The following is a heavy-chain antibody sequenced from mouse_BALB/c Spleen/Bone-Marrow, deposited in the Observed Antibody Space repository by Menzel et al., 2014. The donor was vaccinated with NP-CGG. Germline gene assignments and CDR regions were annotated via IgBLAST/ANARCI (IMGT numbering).Heavy chain of an antibody. CDR1: GYAFSSYW. CDR3: PRRGYYYGSSYVDY. CDR2: IYPGDGDT. V-gene: IGHV1-80*01. Sequence: QVQLKESGAELVRPGSSVKISCKASGYAFSSYWMNWVKQRPGQGLGWIGQIYPGDGDTNYNGKFKGKATLTADKSSSTAYMQLSSLTSEDSAVYFCPRRGYYYGSSYVDYWGQGTTLTVSS. D-gene: IGHD1-1*01. J-gene: IGHJ2*01.